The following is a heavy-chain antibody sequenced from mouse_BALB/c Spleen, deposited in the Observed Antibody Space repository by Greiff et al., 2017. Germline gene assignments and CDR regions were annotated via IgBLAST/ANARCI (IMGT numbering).Heavy chain of an antibody. CDR3: ARDYSWFAY. CDR2: IDPANGNT. V-gene: IGHV14-3*02. J-gene: IGHJ3*01. Sequence: EVQGVESGAELVKPGASVKLSCTASGFNIKDTYMHWVKQRPEQGLEWIGRIDPANGNTKYDPKFQGKATITADTSSNTAYLQLSSLTSEDTAVYYCARDYSWFAYWGQGTLVTVSA. D-gene: IGHD1-1*01. CDR1: GFNIKDTY.